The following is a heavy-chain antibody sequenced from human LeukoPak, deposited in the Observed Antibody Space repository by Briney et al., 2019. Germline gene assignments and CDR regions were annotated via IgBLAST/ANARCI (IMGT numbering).Heavy chain of an antibody. CDR2: ISGTGGTT. J-gene: IGHJ3*02. D-gene: IGHD1-14*01. Sequence: GGSLRLSCAASGFTFSSNAMCWVRQAPGKGLEWVSLISGTGGTTYYADSVKGRLTISRDNSKNTLYLQMNSLRAEDTAVYYCAKDDLYNGDAFDIWGQGTMVTVSS. CDR3: AKDDLYNGDAFDI. CDR1: GFTFSSNA. V-gene: IGHV3-23*01.